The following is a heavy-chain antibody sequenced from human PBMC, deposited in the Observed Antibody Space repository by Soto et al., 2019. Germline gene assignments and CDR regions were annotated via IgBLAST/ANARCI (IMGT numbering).Heavy chain of an antibody. J-gene: IGHJ4*02. CDR1: GGSFSGYY. D-gene: IGHD3-22*01. CDR3: ARGTYYYDSSGYPLFDY. Sequence: SETLSLTCAVYGGSFSGYYWSWIRQPPGKGLEWIGEINHSGSTNYNPSLKSRVTISVDTSKNQFSLKLSSVTAADTAVYYCARGTYYYDSSGYPLFDYWGQGTLVTVSS. V-gene: IGHV4-34*01. CDR2: INHSGST.